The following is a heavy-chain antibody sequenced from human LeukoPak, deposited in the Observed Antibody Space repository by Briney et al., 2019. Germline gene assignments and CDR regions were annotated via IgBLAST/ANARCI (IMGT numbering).Heavy chain of an antibody. CDR3: ARVLGNSAFDI. D-gene: IGHD3-16*01. V-gene: IGHV4-30-4*08. CDR1: GGSISSGHYY. Sequence: SQTLSLTCTVSGGSISSGHYYWTWIRQRPGRGLEWIGYILYSGSTYYNPSLKSRITISVDTSKNQFSLKLSSVTAADTAVYYCARVLGNSAFDISGQGTMVTVSS. J-gene: IGHJ3*02. CDR2: ILYSGST.